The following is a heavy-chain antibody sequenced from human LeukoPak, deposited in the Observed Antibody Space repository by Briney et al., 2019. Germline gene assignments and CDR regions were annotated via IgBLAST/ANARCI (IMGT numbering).Heavy chain of an antibody. D-gene: IGHD4/OR15-4a*01. V-gene: IGHV3-49*04. Sequence: GGSLRLSCTTSGFTFGDYAVSWVRQAPGRGLEWVGFIRSKAFGGTTEYAASVRGRFTISRDDSRSIAYLQMNSLEAEDTAMYYCARAPYSNYVNLGRWGQGTLVIVSS. J-gene: IGHJ4*02. CDR3: ARAPYSNYVNLGR. CDR2: IRSKAFGGTT. CDR1: GFTFGDYA.